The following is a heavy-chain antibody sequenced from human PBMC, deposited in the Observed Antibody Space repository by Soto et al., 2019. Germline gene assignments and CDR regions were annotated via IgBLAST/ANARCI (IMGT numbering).Heavy chain of an antibody. J-gene: IGHJ4*02. CDR3: ARQLGSPSAGDFDY. D-gene: IGHD3-3*02. CDR2: ISSSTNTI. CDR1: NFTFSRYS. Sequence: EVQLVESGGGLVQPGGSLRLSCAASNFTFSRYSMNWFRQAPGKGLEWVSYISSSTNTIYYADSVKGRFTISRDNAKSSLYLQMKSLRDEYTAVYYCARQLGSPSAGDFDYWGQGTLVTVSS. V-gene: IGHV3-48*02.